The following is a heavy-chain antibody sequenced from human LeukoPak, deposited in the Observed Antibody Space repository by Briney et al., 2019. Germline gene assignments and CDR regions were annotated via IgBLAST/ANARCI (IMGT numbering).Heavy chain of an antibody. V-gene: IGHV4-38-2*02. D-gene: IGHD1-1*01. CDR3: ARPEPERSSWFDP. J-gene: IGHJ5*02. CDR2: IYRSGST. CDR1: GYSISSGYY. Sequence: SETLSLTCTVSGYSISSGYYWSWIRQPPGKGLEWIGSIYRSGSTYYNPSLKSRVTISIDTSKNEFSLKVRSVTAADTAMYYCARPEPERSSWFDPWGQGTLVFVSS.